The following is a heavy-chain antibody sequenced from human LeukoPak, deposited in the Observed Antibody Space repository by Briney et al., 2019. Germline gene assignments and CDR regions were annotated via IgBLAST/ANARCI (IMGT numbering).Heavy chain of an antibody. CDR2: IIPIFGTA. CDR3: ARGSWELPHFDY. D-gene: IGHD1-26*01. Sequence: SVKVSCKASGGTFSSYAISWVRQAPGQGLEWMGGIIPIFGTANYAQKFQGRVTITADESTSTAHMELSSLRSEDTAVYYCARGSWELPHFDYWGQGTLVTVSS. V-gene: IGHV1-69*13. J-gene: IGHJ4*02. CDR1: GGTFSSYA.